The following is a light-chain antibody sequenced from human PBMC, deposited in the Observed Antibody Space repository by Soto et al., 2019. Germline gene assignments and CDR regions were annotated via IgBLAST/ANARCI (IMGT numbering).Light chain of an antibody. J-gene: IGKJ4*01. Sequence: EIVLTQSPATLSLSPGERATLSCRASQSVSSSLAWYQQKPGQAPRLLIYDASNRATGIPARFSGSGSGTDFTLTISSLEPEDFAVYYCQKRSNWPALTFGGGTKVDIK. CDR3: QKRSNWPALT. CDR1: QSVSSS. V-gene: IGKV3-11*01. CDR2: DAS.